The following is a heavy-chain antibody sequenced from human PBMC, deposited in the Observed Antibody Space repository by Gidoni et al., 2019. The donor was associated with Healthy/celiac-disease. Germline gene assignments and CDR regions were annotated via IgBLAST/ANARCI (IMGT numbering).Heavy chain of an antibody. D-gene: IGHD4-17*01. V-gene: IGHV1-69*01. Sequence: QVQLVQSGAAVKKPGSSVKVSCKASGGTFSSYAISWVRQAPGQGLEWMGGIIPIFGTANYEQKFQGRVTITADESTSTAYMELSSLRSEDTAVYYCARDPDYGGNSEYYYGMDVWGQGTTVTVSS. CDR2: IIPIFGTA. CDR1: GGTFSSYA. CDR3: ARDPDYGGNSEYYYGMDV. J-gene: IGHJ6*02.